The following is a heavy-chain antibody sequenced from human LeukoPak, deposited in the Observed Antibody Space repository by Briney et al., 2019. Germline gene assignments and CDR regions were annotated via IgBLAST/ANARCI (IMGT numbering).Heavy chain of an antibody. V-gene: IGHV3-11*04. D-gene: IGHD6-19*01. CDR1: GFTFSDYY. Sequence: GGSLRLSCAASGFTFSDYYMSWIRQAPGKGLEWVSYISSSGSTIYYADSVKGRFTISRDNAKNSLYLQMNSLRPEDTAVYYCAKESGYSSGWYRGFDYWGQGTLVTVSS. J-gene: IGHJ4*02. CDR3: AKESGYSSGWYRGFDY. CDR2: ISSSGSTI.